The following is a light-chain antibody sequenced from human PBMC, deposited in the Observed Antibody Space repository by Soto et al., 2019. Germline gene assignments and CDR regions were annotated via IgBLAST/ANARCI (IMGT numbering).Light chain of an antibody. Sequence: EIEMTQSPATLPVSPGERATLSCRASQSVSTNLAWYQQKPGQAPRLLIYGASTRAPGFPARFTGSGSGTEFTLTIRSLQSEDFEVYYCQQYNDWPLTFGGGTKVDIK. J-gene: IGKJ4*01. CDR2: GAS. CDR3: QQYNDWPLT. V-gene: IGKV3-15*01. CDR1: QSVSTN.